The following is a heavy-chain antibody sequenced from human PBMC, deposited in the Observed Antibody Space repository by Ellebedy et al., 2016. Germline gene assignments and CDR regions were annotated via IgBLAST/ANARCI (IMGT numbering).Heavy chain of an antibody. Sequence: GESLKISXEVSGFTFGSYWMHWVRQAPGKGLEWVANIDQDGSEKYYVDSVKGRFTISRDNAKDSLYLQMNSLRDEDTALYYCARDTGRSPFFDYWGQGTLVTVSS. CDR2: IDQDGSEK. CDR1: GFTFGSYW. D-gene: IGHD1-26*01. CDR3: ARDTGRSPFFDY. J-gene: IGHJ4*02. V-gene: IGHV3-7*01.